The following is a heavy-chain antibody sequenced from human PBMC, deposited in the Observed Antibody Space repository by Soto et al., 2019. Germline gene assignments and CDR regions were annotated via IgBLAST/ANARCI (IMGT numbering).Heavy chain of an antibody. Sequence: QVQLVESGGGVVQPGRSLRLSCAASGFTFSSYGMHWVRQAPGKGLEWVAVISDDGSNKYYADSVKGRFTISRDNSKNTLYLQMNSLRAEDTAVYYCAEERGLRYFGWLFYFDYWGQGTLVTVSS. D-gene: IGHD3-9*01. J-gene: IGHJ4*02. CDR3: AEERGLRYFGWLFYFDY. CDR1: GFTFSSYG. V-gene: IGHV3-30*18. CDR2: ISDDGSNK.